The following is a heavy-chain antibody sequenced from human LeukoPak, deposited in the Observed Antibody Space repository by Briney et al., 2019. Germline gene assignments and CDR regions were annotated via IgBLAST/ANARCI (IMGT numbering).Heavy chain of an antibody. V-gene: IGHV3-30*04. Sequence: GRSLRLSCAASGFTFSSYAMHWVRQAPGKGLEWVAVISYDGSNKYYTDSMKGRFIISRDNSKNTLYLQINSLRVEDTAVYYCARDQLGAVLYFDYWGQGTLVTVSS. CDR2: ISYDGSNK. CDR3: ARDQLGAVLYFDY. CDR1: GFTFSSYA. J-gene: IGHJ4*02. D-gene: IGHD1-1*01.